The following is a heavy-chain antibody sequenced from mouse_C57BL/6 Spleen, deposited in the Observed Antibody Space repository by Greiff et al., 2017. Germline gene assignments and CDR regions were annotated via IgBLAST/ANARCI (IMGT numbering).Heavy chain of an antibody. V-gene: IGHV1-15*01. J-gene: IGHJ2*01. CDR1: GYTFTDYE. Sequence: VQLQQSGAELVRPGASVTLSCKASGYTFTDYEMHWVKQTPVHGLEWIGAIDPETGGPAYNQKFKGKAILTADKSSSTAYMELRSLTSEDSAVYYCTRRTPGDYFDYWGQGTTLTVSS. CDR3: TRRTPGDYFDY. CDR2: IDPETGGP.